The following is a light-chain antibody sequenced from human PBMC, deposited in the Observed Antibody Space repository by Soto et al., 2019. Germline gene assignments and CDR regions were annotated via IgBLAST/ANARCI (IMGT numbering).Light chain of an antibody. J-gene: IGLJ3*02. CDR2: ANN. CDR1: SSNSGNNH. Sequence: QAVLTQPPSVSAAPGQKVTVSCSGSSSNSGNNHVSWYQHLPGTAPKVLIYANNKRPSGIPDRFSGSKSATSATLDITGLQTGDEADYYCGSWDRSLRGWVFGGGTKVTVL. V-gene: IGLV1-51*01. CDR3: GSWDRSLRGWV.